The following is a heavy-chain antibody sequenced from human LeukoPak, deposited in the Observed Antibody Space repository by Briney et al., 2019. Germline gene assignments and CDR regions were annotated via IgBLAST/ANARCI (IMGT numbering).Heavy chain of an antibody. CDR1: GGSMNFYY. CDR3: AREVYDSSGNAFDI. V-gene: IGHV4-59*01. CDR2: IYSSGRT. D-gene: IGHD3-22*01. J-gene: IGHJ3*02. Sequence: SETLSLTCSVSGGSMNFYYWNWIRQSPGKGLQWIGYIYSSGRTNYNPSLKSRVSISVDKSNNQFSLNLRSVTAADTAVYYCAREVYDSSGNAFDIWGQGTMVTVSS.